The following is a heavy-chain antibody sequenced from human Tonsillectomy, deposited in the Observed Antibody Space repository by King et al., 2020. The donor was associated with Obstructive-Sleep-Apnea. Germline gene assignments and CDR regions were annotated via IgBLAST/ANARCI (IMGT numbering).Heavy chain of an antibody. CDR3: ARGRMRYSRPESQLTNAGGLGRGPTKIYYFDY. Sequence: VQLQQWGAGLLKPSETLSLTCAVYGGSFSGYYWSWIRQPPGKGLEWIGEINHSGSTNYNPSLKSRVTISVDTSKNQFSLKLSSVTAADTAVYYCARGRMRYSRPESQLTNAGGLGRGPTKIYYFDYWGQGTLVTVSS. V-gene: IGHV4-34*01. J-gene: IGHJ4*02. CDR1: GGSFSGYY. CDR2: INHSGST. D-gene: IGHD6-13*01.